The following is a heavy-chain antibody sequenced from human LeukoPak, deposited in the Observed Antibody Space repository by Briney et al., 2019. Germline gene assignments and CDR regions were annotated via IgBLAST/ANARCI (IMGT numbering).Heavy chain of an antibody. CDR3: ARGHYDYVWGSYRFPKKFDY. V-gene: IGHV4-34*01. D-gene: IGHD3-16*02. Sequence: SETLSLTCAVYGGSFSGYYWSWIRQPPGKGLEWIGEINHSGSTNYNPSLKSRVTISVDTSKNQFSLKLSSVTAADTAVYYCARGHYDYVWGSYRFPKKFDYWGQGILVTVSS. CDR2: INHSGST. CDR1: GGSFSGYY. J-gene: IGHJ4*02.